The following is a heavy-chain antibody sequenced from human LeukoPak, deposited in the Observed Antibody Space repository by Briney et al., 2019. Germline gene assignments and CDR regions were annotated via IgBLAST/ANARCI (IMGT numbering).Heavy chain of an antibody. CDR2: IYYTGT. D-gene: IGHD7-27*01. CDR3: ASRKLGNDY. V-gene: IGHV4-59*01. Sequence: SETLSLTCAVYGGSFSNYYWSWIRQSPGKGLEWIGCIYYTGTSYNPSLKSRVTISADTSKNQFSLNLSSVTAADTAVYYCASRKLGNDYWGQGTLVTVSS. J-gene: IGHJ4*02. CDR1: GGSFSNYY.